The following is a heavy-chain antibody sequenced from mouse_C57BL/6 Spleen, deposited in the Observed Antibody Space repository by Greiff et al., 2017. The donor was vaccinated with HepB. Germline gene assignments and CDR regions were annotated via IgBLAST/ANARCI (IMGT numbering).Heavy chain of an antibody. D-gene: IGHD4-1*01. CDR1: GYSITSGYY. V-gene: IGHV3-6*01. Sequence: EVQLQESGPGLVKPSQSLSLTCSVTGYSITSGYYWNWIRQFPGNKLEWMGYISYDGSNNYNPSLKNRISITRDTSKNQFFLKLNSVTTEDTATYYCARDHPTGRGCFAYWGQGTLVTVSA. CDR3: ARDHPTGRGCFAY. CDR2: ISYDGSN. J-gene: IGHJ3*01.